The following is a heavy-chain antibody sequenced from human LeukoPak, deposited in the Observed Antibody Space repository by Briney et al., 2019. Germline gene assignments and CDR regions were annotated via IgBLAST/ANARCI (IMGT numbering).Heavy chain of an antibody. CDR2: ISGSGGST. CDR1: GFTVSSNY. V-gene: IGHV3-23*01. J-gene: IGHJ4*02. D-gene: IGHD2-2*01. Sequence: GGSLRLSCAASGFTVSSNYMSWVRQAPGKGLEWVSGISGSGGSTYYADSVKGRFTISRDNSKNTLYLQMNSLRAEDTAVYYCTKDHTLYCSSTSCYAPSFDYWGQGTLVTVSS. CDR3: TKDHTLYCSSTSCYAPSFDY.